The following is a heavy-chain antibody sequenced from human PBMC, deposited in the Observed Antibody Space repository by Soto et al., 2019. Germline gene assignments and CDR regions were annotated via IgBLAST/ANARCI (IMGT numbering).Heavy chain of an antibody. CDR1: GFTFSSYW. CDR3: LRGNSGYGNFEY. V-gene: IGHV3-74*01. Sequence: PGGSLRLSCAASGFTFSSYWMHWVRQAPGKGLVWVSRIKGDGSETNYADSVKGRFTISRDNAKNTLYLQLNSLRAEDTAVYYCLRGNSGYGNFEYWGQGTRVTVSS. CDR2: IKGDGSET. J-gene: IGHJ4*02. D-gene: IGHD5-12*01.